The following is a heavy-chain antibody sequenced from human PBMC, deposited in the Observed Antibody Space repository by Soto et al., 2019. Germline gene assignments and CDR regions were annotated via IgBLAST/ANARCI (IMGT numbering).Heavy chain of an antibody. D-gene: IGHD3-10*01. CDR1: GGSISSYY. J-gene: IGHJ4*02. CDR2: IYYSGST. Sequence: PSETLSLTCTVSGGSISSYYWSWIRQPPGKGLEWIGYIYYSGSTNYNPSLKSRVTISVDTSKNQFSLKLSSVTAADTAVYYCARALNYYGSGSYYIPYYFDYWGQGTLVTVSS. V-gene: IGHV4-59*01. CDR3: ARALNYYGSGSYYIPYYFDY.